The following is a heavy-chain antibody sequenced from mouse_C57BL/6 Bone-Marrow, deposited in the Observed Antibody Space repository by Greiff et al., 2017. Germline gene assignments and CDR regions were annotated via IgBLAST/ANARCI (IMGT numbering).Heavy chain of an antibody. CDR2: INPYNGGT. V-gene: IGHV1-19*01. CDR3: AKGGAYYYGSSYLAWFAY. Sequence: VQLQQSGPVLVKPGASVKMSCKASGYTFTDYYMNWVKQSHGKSLEWIGVINPYNGGTSYNQKFKGKATLTVDKSSSTAYMELNSLTSEDSAVYYCAKGGAYYYGSSYLAWFAYWGQGTLVTVSA. D-gene: IGHD1-1*01. J-gene: IGHJ3*01. CDR1: GYTFTDYY.